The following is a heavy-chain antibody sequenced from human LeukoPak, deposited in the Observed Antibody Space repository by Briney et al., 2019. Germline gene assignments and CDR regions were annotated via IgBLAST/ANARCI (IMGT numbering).Heavy chain of an antibody. CDR3: ATGNDNWNDGRFDY. V-gene: IGHV4-4*07. J-gene: IGHJ4*02. D-gene: IGHD1-1*01. Sequence: PSETLSLTCTVSGGSISSYYWSWIRQPAGKGLEWIGRIYTSGSTNYNPSLKSRVTMSVDTSKNQFSLKLSSVTAADTAVYYCATGNDNWNDGRFDYWGQGTLVTVSS. CDR1: GGSISSYY. CDR2: IYTSGST.